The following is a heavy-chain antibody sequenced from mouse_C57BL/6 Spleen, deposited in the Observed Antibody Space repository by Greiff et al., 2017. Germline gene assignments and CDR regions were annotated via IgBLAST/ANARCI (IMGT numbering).Heavy chain of an antibody. D-gene: IGHD1-1*01. CDR3: TITTYAMDY. CDR1: GFNIKDDY. V-gene: IGHV14-4*01. Sequence: VQLKQSGAELVRPGASVKLSCTASGFNIKDDYMHWVKQRPEQGLEWIGWIDPENGDTEYASKFQGKATITADTSSNTAYLQLSSLTSEDTAVYYCTITTYAMDYWGQGTSVTVSS. J-gene: IGHJ4*01. CDR2: IDPENGDT.